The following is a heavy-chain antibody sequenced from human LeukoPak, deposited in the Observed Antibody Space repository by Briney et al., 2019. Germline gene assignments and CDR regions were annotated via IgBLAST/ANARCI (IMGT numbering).Heavy chain of an antibody. D-gene: IGHD3-22*01. CDR2: IIPIFGIA. CDR1: GGTFNIYA. Sequence: GASVNVSCKASGGTFNIYAISWVRQAPGQGLEWMGRIIPIFGIANYAQKFQGRVTITADKSTSTAYMELSSLRSEDTAVYYCARAAPYYYDSSGDYAFDIWGQGTMVTVSS. CDR3: ARAAPYYYDSSGDYAFDI. J-gene: IGHJ3*02. V-gene: IGHV1-69*10.